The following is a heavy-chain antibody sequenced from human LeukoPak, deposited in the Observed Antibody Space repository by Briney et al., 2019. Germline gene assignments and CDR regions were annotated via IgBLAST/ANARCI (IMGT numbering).Heavy chain of an antibody. CDR1: GYTFTSYG. D-gene: IGHD3-10*01. CDR3: ARAGLLWFGELYQSTFDY. CDR2: ISAYNGNT. V-gene: IGHV1-18*01. J-gene: IGHJ4*02. Sequence: ASVKVSCKASGYTFTSYGISWVRQAPGQGLEWMGWISAYNGNTNYAQKLQGRVTMTTDTSTSTAYMELRSLRSDDTAVYYCARAGLLWFGELYQSTFDYWGQGTLDTVSS.